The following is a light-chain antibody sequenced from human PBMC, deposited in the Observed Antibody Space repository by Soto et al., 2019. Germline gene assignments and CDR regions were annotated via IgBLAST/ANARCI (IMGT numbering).Light chain of an antibody. CDR2: NAS. J-gene: IGKJ2*01. Sequence: EIVLTQSPGTLSLSPGDRATLSCRASQSINCQLAWHQQKPGQPPRLLIYNASTRVSGIPDRFSGSGSGTDFTLTISRLEPEDFAVYYCQQHRSLPYTFGQGTKLEI. V-gene: IGKV3-20*01. CDR1: QSINCQ. CDR3: QQHRSLPYT.